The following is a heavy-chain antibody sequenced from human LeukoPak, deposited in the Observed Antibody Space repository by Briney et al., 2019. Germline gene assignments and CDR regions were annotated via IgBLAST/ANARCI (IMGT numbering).Heavy chain of an antibody. J-gene: IGHJ4*02. D-gene: IGHD3-10*02. CDR3: ARHMSGDYDY. V-gene: IGHV4-59*08. CDR1: GGSISEYY. CDR2: ISYNGIT. Sequence: SETLSLTCTVSGGSISEYYRSWIRQPPGKGLEWIAYISYNGITNYNPSLKSRVTISVDTSKNQFSPKLSSVTAADTAVYYCARHMSGDYDYWGQGTLVTVSS.